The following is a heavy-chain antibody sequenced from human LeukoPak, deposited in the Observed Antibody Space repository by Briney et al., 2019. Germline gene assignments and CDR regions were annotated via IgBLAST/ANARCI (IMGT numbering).Heavy chain of an antibody. Sequence: GGSLRLSCAASGFTFSNYPMHWVRQTPGKGLESISAISTTGADTYYGDSVKGRITISRDNSKNTLYLQMGSLRVEDTGAYYCAREEKGDLDVWGQGTTVAVTS. CDR2: ISTTGADT. CDR1: GFTFSNYP. V-gene: IGHV3-64*02. D-gene: IGHD5-24*01. J-gene: IGHJ6*02. CDR3: AREEKGDLDV.